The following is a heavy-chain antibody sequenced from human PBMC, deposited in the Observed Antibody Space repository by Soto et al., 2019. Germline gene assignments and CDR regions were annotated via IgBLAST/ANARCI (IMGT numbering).Heavy chain of an antibody. D-gene: IGHD6-13*01. Sequence: QAQLVESGGGVVQPGRSLRVSCAASGFTFNRYAMHWVRQAPGKGLEWVAVISYDGSDKYYTDSVKGRFTISRDNSKNTLYLQMNSLRADDTAVYYCARPKLAEDGQSPIGNWFDPWGQGTLVTVSS. CDR3: ARPKLAEDGQSPIGNWFDP. CDR1: GFTFNRYA. CDR2: ISYDGSDK. J-gene: IGHJ5*02. V-gene: IGHV3-30-3*01.